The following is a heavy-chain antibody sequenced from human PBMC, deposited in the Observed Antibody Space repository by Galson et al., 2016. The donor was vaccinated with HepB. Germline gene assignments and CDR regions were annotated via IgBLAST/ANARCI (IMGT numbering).Heavy chain of an antibody. CDR1: GFTLSHFW. Sequence: SLRLSCAAPGFTLSHFWMHWVRQSPGKGLVWVSRISSNGSNTEYADSVKGRFTISRDNSKNTLYLYMNNLTAGDTAIYYCGKHGGFDYWGQGALVTVSS. CDR2: ISSNGSNT. V-gene: IGHV3-74*01. CDR3: GKHGGFDY. D-gene: IGHD3-16*01. J-gene: IGHJ4*02.